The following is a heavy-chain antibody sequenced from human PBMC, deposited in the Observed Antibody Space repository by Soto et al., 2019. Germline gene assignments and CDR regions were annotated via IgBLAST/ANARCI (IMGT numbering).Heavy chain of an antibody. CDR3: ARDRVPYYDFWSGYYGASLHYYGMDV. V-gene: IGHV1-3*01. CDR1: GYTFTSYA. Sequence: QVQLVQSGAEVKKPGASVKVSCKASGYTFTSYAMHWVRQAPGQRLEWMGWINAGNGNTKYSQKFQGRVTITRDTSARTVYMELSSLRSEDTAVYSCARDRVPYYDFWSGYYGASLHYYGMDVWGQGTTVTVSS. D-gene: IGHD3-3*01. J-gene: IGHJ6*02. CDR2: INAGNGNT.